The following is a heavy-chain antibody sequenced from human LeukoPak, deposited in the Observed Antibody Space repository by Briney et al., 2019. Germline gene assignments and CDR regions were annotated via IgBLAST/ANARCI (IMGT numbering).Heavy chain of an antibody. J-gene: IGHJ3*02. D-gene: IGHD1/OR15-1a*01. CDR1: GGTFSSYA. Sequence: SVKVSCKASGGTFSSYAISWVRQAPGQGLEWMGGIIPIFGTANYAQKFQGRVTITTDESTSTAYMEPSSLRSEDTAVYYCAREIGDWNRAFDIWGQGTMVTVSS. V-gene: IGHV1-69*05. CDR3: AREIGDWNRAFDI. CDR2: IIPIFGTA.